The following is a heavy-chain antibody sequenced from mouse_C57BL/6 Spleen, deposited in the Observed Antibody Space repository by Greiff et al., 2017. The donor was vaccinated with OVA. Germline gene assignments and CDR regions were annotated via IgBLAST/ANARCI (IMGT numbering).Heavy chain of an antibody. CDR2: IHPNSGST. V-gene: IGHV1-64*01. CDR1: GYTFTSYW. CDR3: APYDARFFDY. Sequence: VQLKQPGAELVKPGASVKLSCKASGYTFTSYWMHWVKQRPGQGLEWIGMIHPNSGSTNYNEKFKSKATLTVDKSSSTAYMQLSSLTSEDSAVYYCAPYDARFFDYWGQGTTLTVSS. J-gene: IGHJ2*01. D-gene: IGHD2-3*01.